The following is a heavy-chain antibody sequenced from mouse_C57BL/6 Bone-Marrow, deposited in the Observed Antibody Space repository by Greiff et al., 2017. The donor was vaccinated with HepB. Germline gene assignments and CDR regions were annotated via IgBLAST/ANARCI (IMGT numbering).Heavy chain of an antibody. CDR1: GFNIKNTY. J-gene: IGHJ2*01. Sequence: EVQLQESVAELVRPGASVKLSCTASGFNIKNTYMLWVKQRPEQGLEWIGRIDPANGNTKYAPKFQGKATITADTSSNTAYLQLSSLTSEDTAIYYCASRGAPMVFDYWGQGTTLTVSS. CDR3: ASRGAPMVFDY. CDR2: IDPANGNT. V-gene: IGHV14-3*01. D-gene: IGHD2-2*01.